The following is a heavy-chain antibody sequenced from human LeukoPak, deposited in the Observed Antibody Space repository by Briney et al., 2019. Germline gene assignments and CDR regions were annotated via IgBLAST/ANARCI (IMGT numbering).Heavy chain of an antibody. CDR3: AREAVVDGKDDGSDI. D-gene: IGHD2-15*01. V-gene: IGHV3-7*01. Sequence: GGSLRLSCAASGFIFSRHWMSWVRQAPGKGLEWVANIRQSGSETHYVDSVKGRFTISRDNAKNSQYLQMNSLIAEDTAVYYCAREAVVDGKDDGSDIWGQGTMVTVSS. CDR2: IRQSGSET. J-gene: IGHJ3*02. CDR1: GFIFSRHW.